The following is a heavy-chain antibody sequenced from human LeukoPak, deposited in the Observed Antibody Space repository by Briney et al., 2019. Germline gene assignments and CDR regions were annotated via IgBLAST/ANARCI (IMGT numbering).Heavy chain of an antibody. Sequence: GGSLRLSCAASGFTFSDYYMSWIRQAPGKGLEWVSYISSSDSTIYYADSVEGRFTISRDNAKNSLYLQMNSLRAEDTAVYYCAREFSEGYYYYMDVWGKGTTVTVSS. J-gene: IGHJ6*03. CDR3: AREFSEGYYYYMDV. V-gene: IGHV3-11*04. CDR1: GFTFSDYY. CDR2: ISSSDSTI.